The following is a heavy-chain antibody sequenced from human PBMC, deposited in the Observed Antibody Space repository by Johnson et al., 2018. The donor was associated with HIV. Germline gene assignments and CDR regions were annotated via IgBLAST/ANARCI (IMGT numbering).Heavy chain of an antibody. Sequence: VHLVESGGGLVQPGGSLRLSCLASGFTFSSYWMSWVRQAPGKGLEWVSGISWKSGSIGYADSVKGRFTISRDNAKNSLYLQMNSLRAEYTALYYCARRFGAAFDIWGQGTMVTVSS. CDR1: GFTFSSYW. CDR2: ISWKSGSI. J-gene: IGHJ3*02. V-gene: IGHV3-9*01. CDR3: ARRFGAAFDI. D-gene: IGHD3-16*01.